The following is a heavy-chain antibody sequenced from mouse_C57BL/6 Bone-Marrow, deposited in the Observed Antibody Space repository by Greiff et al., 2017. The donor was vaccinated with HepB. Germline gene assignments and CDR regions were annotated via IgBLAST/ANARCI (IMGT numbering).Heavy chain of an antibody. CDR3: ARDPFYYYGSSPWYFDV. D-gene: IGHD1-1*01. CDR2: ISDGGSYT. J-gene: IGHJ1*01. V-gene: IGHV5-4*01. CDR1: GFTFSSYA. Sequence: EVKLMESGGGLVKPGGSLKLSCAASGFTFSSYAMSWVRQTPEKRLEWVATISDGGSYTYYPDNVKGRFTISRDNAKNNLYLQMSHLKSGDTAMYYCARDPFYYYGSSPWYFDVWGAGTTVTVSS.